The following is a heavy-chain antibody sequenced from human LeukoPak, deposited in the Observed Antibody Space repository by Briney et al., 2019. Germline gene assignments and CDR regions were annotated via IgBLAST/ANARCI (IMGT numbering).Heavy chain of an antibody. V-gene: IGHV3-11*01. CDR2: ISTGGSII. CDR3: ARASSSGSYVDY. D-gene: IGHD3-22*01. J-gene: IGHJ4*02. CDR1: RFTFSDYY. Sequence: GSLRLSCTASRFTFSDYYMSWIRQAPGKGLEWVSHISTGGSIIYYADSVKGRFTIARDNAKNSLYLQLSSLRAEDTAVYYCARASSSGSYVDYWGQGTLVTVSS.